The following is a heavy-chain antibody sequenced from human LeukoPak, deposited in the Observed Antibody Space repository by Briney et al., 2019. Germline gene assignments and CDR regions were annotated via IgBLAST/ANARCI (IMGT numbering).Heavy chain of an antibody. V-gene: IGHV3-9*01. D-gene: IGHD3-9*01. J-gene: IGHJ3*02. Sequence: RSLRLSCAASGFTFDDYAMHWIRQAPGKGLEWVSGISWNSGSIGYAYSVKGRFAISRDNAKNSLYLQMNSLRAEDTALYYCAKDIEFDYYDAFDIWGQGTMVTVSS. CDR3: AKDIEFDYYDAFDI. CDR2: ISWNSGSI. CDR1: GFTFDDYA.